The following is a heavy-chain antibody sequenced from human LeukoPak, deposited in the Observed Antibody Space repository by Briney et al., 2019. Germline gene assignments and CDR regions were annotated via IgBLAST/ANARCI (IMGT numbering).Heavy chain of an antibody. CDR2: ISFDGSNK. CDR3: ASVGGYDPLFDY. D-gene: IGHD5-12*01. J-gene: IGHJ4*02. V-gene: IGHV3-30-3*01. Sequence: GGSLRLSCAASGFTFSSHAMHWVRQAPGKGLEWVAVISFDGSNKYYADSAKGRFTISRDSSKNTLYLQMNSLRTEDTAVYYCASVGGYDPLFDYWGQGTLVTVSS. CDR1: GFTFSSHA.